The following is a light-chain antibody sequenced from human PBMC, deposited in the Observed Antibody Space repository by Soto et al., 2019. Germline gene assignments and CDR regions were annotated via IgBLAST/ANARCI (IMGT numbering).Light chain of an antibody. CDR2: DAS. J-gene: IGKJ5*01. Sequence: VVLTQSPATLSLSPGERATLSCRTSLSVSVYLDWYQQKPGKAPRLLISDASNRATGIPARFSGSGSGTDFTLTISSLEPEDFAVYYCHQRQYWPPITFGQGTRLEI. CDR3: HQRQYWPPIT. CDR1: LSVSVY. V-gene: IGKV3-11*01.